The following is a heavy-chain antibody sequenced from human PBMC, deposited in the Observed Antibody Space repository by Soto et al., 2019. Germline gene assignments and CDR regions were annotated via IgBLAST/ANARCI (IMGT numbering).Heavy chain of an antibody. Sequence: ASVKVSCKASGYTFTSYYMHWVRQAPGQGLEWMGIINPSGGSTSYAQKFQGRVTMTRDTSTSTVYMELSSLRSEDTAVYYCASSPTRVYYYDSSGYHPIDYWGQGTLVTVSS. CDR2: INPSGGST. V-gene: IGHV1-46*01. CDR3: ASSPTRVYYYDSSGYHPIDY. D-gene: IGHD3-22*01. CDR1: GYTFTSYY. J-gene: IGHJ4*02.